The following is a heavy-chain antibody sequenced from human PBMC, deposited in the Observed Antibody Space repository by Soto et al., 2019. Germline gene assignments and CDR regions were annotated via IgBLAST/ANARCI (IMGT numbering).Heavy chain of an antibody. CDR3: ARATATNWFDP. V-gene: IGHV1-8*01. CDR1: GYAFSNND. Sequence: GASVKVSCKASGYAFSNNDISWVRQSTGQGLEWMGWMNPNSGNGGYAQKFQGRVTMTRDTSTSTAYMELRSLRSDDTAVYYCARATATNWFDPWGQGTLVTVSS. CDR2: MNPNSGNG. D-gene: IGHD4-4*01. J-gene: IGHJ5*02.